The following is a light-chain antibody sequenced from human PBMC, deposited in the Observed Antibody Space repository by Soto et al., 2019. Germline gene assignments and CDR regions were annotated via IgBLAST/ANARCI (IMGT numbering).Light chain of an antibody. CDR1: QGISSY. CDR3: QQLNSYPLT. V-gene: IGKV1-9*01. CDR2: AAS. Sequence: DIQMTQSPSSLSASLGDRVTITCRASQGISSYLAWYQQKPGKAPKLLIYAASTLQSGVPSRFSGSGSGTEFTLTISSLQPEDFATYYCQQLNSYPLTFGGGTKVDIK. J-gene: IGKJ4*01.